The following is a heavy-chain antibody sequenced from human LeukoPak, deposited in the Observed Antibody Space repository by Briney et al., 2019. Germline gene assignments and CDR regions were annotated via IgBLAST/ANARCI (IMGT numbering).Heavy chain of an antibody. CDR2: ISYDGSNK. J-gene: IGHJ4*02. V-gene: IGHV3-30-3*01. CDR3: ARDRDRAMTTVTTLRY. D-gene: IGHD4-11*01. Sequence: GRSLRLSCAASGFTFSSYAMHWVRQAPGKGLEWVAVISYDGSNKYYADSVKGRFTISRDNSKNTLYLQMNSLRAEDTAVYYCARDRDRAMTTVTTLRYWGQGTLVTVSS. CDR1: GFTFSSYA.